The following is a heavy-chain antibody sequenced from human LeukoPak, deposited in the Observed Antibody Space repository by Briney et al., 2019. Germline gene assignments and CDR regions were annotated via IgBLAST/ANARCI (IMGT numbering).Heavy chain of an antibody. V-gene: IGHV3-11*04. D-gene: IGHD2-15*01. CDR2: ISSSIITI. CDR1: GFTSCDYY. J-gene: IGHJ3*02. Sequence: GRSLRLSCAASGFTSCDYYISWIRQAPGQGLEWVSYISSSIITIYYATSLKGRYTISRDNAKSSLYLQMNSLRAEDTAVYYCARQYCSGGSCYLNAAFDIWGQGTMVTVSS. CDR3: ARQYCSGGSCYLNAAFDI.